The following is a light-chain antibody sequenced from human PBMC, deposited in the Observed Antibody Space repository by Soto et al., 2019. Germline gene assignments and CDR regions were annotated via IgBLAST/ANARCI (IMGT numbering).Light chain of an antibody. CDR3: GTWDSSLSAGGFYV. Sequence: QSVLTQPPSVSAAPGQKVTISCSGKRSNIVNNYVSWYQQLPGTAPKLLIYDNNKRPSGIPDRFSVSKSGTSATLGITGLQTGDEADYYCGTWDSSLSAGGFYVFGTGTKVTVL. V-gene: IGLV1-51*01. CDR1: RSNIVNNY. J-gene: IGLJ1*01. CDR2: DNN.